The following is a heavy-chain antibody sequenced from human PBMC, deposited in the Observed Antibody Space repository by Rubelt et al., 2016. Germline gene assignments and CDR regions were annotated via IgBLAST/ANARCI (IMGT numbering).Heavy chain of an antibody. J-gene: IGHJ4*02. D-gene: IGHD6-19*01. CDR2: INHSGST. CDR3: ARAGSSGPPPL. CDR1: GGSFSGYY. Sequence: QVQLQQWGAGLLKPSETLSLTCDVYGGSFSGYYWSWIRQPPGKGLEWIGEINHSGSTNYNPSLTSRVTLSLDTSKGQFSLKLSSVTAADTGGYFCARAGSSGPPPLWGPGTLVTVSS. V-gene: IGHV4-34*01.